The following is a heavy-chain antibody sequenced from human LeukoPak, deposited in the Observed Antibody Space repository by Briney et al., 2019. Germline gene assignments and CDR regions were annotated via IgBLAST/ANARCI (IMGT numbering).Heavy chain of an antibody. V-gene: IGHV4-4*02. CDR1: GGSIDNSNW. CDR3: VLGTMIRGVIKSPFDY. Sequence: SGTLSLTCAVSGGSIDNSNWWSWVGQAPGKGLEWIGEMYHSGSTNYKPSLKSRVPISVDKSKNQFSLKLSSVTAADTAVYYCVLGTMIRGVIKSPFDYWGQGTLVTVSS. D-gene: IGHD3-10*01. J-gene: IGHJ4*02. CDR2: MYHSGST.